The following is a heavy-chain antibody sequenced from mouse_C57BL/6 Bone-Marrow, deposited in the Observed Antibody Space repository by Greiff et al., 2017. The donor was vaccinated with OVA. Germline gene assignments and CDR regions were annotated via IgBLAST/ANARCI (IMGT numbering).Heavy chain of an antibody. Sequence: QVQLQQSGAELAKPGASVKLSCKASGYTFTSYWMHWVKQRPGQGLEWIGYINPSSGYTKYNQKFKVKATLTADKSSSTAYMQLSSLTYEDSAVYYCARHYYGSRAWFAYWGQGTLVTVSA. CDR3: ARHYYGSRAWFAY. CDR1: GYTFTSYW. J-gene: IGHJ3*01. V-gene: IGHV1-7*01. D-gene: IGHD1-1*01. CDR2: INPSSGYT.